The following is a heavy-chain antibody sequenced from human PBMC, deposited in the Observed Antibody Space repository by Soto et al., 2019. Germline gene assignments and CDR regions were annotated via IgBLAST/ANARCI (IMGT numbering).Heavy chain of an antibody. J-gene: IGHJ2*01. Sequence: ASVKVSCKASGYTFTSYAMHWVRQAPGQRLEWMGWINAGNGNTKYSQKFQGRVTITRDTSASTAYMELSSLRSEDTAVYYCARDPGTTVTTLDWYFDLWGRGTLVTVSS. CDR1: GYTFTSYA. D-gene: IGHD4-4*01. V-gene: IGHV1-3*01. CDR3: ARDPGTTVTTLDWYFDL. CDR2: INAGNGNT.